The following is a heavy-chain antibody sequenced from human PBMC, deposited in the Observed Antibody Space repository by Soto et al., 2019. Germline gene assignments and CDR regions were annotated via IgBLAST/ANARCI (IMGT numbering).Heavy chain of an antibody. Sequence: PGESLKISCNGSGYNFSNNWIAWGRQMPGKGLEWMGIIYPGDSDTRYSPSFQGQVAFSADKSNSTAFLQWSSLKASDTAMYYCARRFGQRWLQPYFDSWGQGTLVTVSS. CDR1: GYNFSNNW. D-gene: IGHD5-12*01. CDR2: IYPGDSDT. J-gene: IGHJ4*02. CDR3: ARRFGQRWLQPYFDS. V-gene: IGHV5-51*01.